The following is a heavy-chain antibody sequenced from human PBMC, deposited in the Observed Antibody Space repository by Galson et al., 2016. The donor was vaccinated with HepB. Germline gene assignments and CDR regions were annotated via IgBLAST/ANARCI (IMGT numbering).Heavy chain of an antibody. Sequence: SVKVSCKASGGSFSTYAISRVRQAPGQGLEWMGGITPIFGSANYAQKFRGRVTITADRSTSTVFMELSSLRSDDTATYYCERVPDILTGYYMTAGGYWGQGTLISVSS. D-gene: IGHD3-9*01. CDR1: GGSFSTYA. V-gene: IGHV1-69*06. CDR2: ITPIFGSA. CDR3: ERVPDILTGYYMTAGGY. J-gene: IGHJ4*02.